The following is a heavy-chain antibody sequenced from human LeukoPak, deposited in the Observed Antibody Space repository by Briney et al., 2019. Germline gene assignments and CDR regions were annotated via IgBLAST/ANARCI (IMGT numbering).Heavy chain of an antibody. CDR1: GSTFSSYG. Sequence: GGSLRLSCAVSGSTFSSYGMHWVRQAPGKGLEWVAVIWYDGSNKYYADSVKGRFTISRDNSKNTLYLQMNSLRAEDTAVYYCAKIAGTRGDAFDIWGQGTMVTVSS. D-gene: IGHD6-13*01. V-gene: IGHV3-33*06. CDR2: IWYDGSNK. J-gene: IGHJ3*02. CDR3: AKIAGTRGDAFDI.